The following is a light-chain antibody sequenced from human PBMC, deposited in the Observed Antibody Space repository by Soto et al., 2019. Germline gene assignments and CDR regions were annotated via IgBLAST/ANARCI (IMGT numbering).Light chain of an antibody. CDR3: QQYNNWPLT. Sequence: EIVLTQSPGTLSLSPGERATLSCRASQSVSSSSLAWYQKKPGQAPRLLIYGASTRATGIPARFSGSGSGTEFTLTISSLQSEDFAVYSCQQYNNWPLTFGGGTKVEIK. J-gene: IGKJ4*01. CDR2: GAS. CDR1: QSVSSS. V-gene: IGKV3-15*01.